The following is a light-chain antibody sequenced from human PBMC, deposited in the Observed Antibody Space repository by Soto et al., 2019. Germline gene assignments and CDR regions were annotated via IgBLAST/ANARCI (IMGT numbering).Light chain of an antibody. V-gene: IGLV1-40*01. Sequence: QSVLTQPPSVSGAPGQRVTISCTGSSSNIRAGYDVHWYQQLPGTAPKLLIYGNSNRPSGVPDRFSGSKSGTSASLAITGLQAEDEADYYCQSYDSSLSRLLYVFGTGTKVTVL. CDR1: SSNIRAGYD. J-gene: IGLJ1*01. CDR2: GNS. CDR3: QSYDSSLSRLLYV.